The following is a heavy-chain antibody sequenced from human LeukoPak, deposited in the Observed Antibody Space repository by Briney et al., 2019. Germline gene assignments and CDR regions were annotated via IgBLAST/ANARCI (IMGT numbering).Heavy chain of an antibody. CDR2: INTNTGNP. D-gene: IGHD2-15*01. V-gene: IGHV7-4-1*02. CDR3: ARGYCSGGSCPNWFDP. J-gene: IGHJ5*02. CDR1: GYTFTSYA. Sequence: ASVKVSCKASGYTFTSYAMNWVRQAPGQGLEWMGWINTNTGNPTYAQGFTGRFVFSLDTSVSTAYLQISSLKAEDTAVYYCARGYCSGGSCPNWFDPWGQGTLVTVSS.